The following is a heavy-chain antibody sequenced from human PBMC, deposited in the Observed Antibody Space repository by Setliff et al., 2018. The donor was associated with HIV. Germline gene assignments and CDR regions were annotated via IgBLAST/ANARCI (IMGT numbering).Heavy chain of an antibody. J-gene: IGHJ3*02. D-gene: IGHD3-22*01. CDR2: ISYDGSNK. CDR3: ARDPQGYYDSSGYYWGALDI. CDR1: GSSYG. V-gene: IGHV3-30*03. Sequence: GGSLRLSCAASGSSYGMHWVRQAPGKGLEWVAVISYDGSNKYYADSVKGRFTSSRDNSKDTLYLQMNSLTVEDTAVYYCARDPQGYYDSSGYYWGALDIWGQGTMVTVSS.